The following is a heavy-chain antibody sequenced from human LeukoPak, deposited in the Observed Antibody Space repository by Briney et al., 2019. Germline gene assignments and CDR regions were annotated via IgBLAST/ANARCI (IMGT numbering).Heavy chain of an antibody. CDR3: ARDRAVHHGSGSPFDY. V-gene: IGHV1-18*01. Sequence: GASVKVSCKASGYTFTTYGISWVRQAPGQGLEWMGWISAYNGNTNYAQKFQGRVTMTTDTSTSTAYMELRGLTSDDTAVYHCARDRAVHHGSGSPFDYWGQGTLVTVSS. D-gene: IGHD3-10*01. J-gene: IGHJ4*02. CDR2: ISAYNGNT. CDR1: GYTFTTYG.